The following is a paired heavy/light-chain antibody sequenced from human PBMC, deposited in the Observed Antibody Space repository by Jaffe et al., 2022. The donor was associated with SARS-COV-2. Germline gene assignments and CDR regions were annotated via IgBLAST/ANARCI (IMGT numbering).Light chain of an antibody. V-gene: IGKV4-1*01. CDR2: WAS. J-gene: IGKJ2*01. CDR3: QQYYSTPYT. CDR1: QSVLYNSNNKNY. Sequence: DIVMTQSPDSLAVSLGERATINCKSSQSVLYNSNNKNYLAWYQQKPGQPPKLLIYWASTRESGVPDRFSGSGSGTDFTLTISSLQAEDVAVYYCQQYYSTPYTFGQGTKLEIK.
Heavy chain of an antibody. CDR1: GFSLSTSGVG. V-gene: IGHV2-5*02. D-gene: IGHD2-15*01. J-gene: IGHJ3*02. CDR3: SHRRRRYCSGGTCYYDAFDI. CDR2: IYWDDDK. Sequence: QITLKESGPTLVKPTQTLTLTCTFSGFSLSTSGVGVGWIRQPPGEALEWLALIYWDDDKRYSPSLKSRLTITKDTSKNQVVLTMTNMDPVDTATYFCSHRRRRYCSGGTCYYDAFDIWGPGTMVTVSS.